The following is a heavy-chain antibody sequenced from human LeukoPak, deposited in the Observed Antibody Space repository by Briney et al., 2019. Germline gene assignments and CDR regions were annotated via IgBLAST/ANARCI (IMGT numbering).Heavy chain of an antibody. V-gene: IGHV3-21*01. CDR3: TTSYYYDSSGYYY. D-gene: IGHD3-22*01. Sequence: TGGSLRLSCAASGFTFSSYSMNWVRQAPGKGLEWVSSISSSSSYIYYADSVKGRFTISRDNAKNSLYLQMNSLRAEDTAVYYCTTSYYYDSSGYYYWGQGTLVTVSS. J-gene: IGHJ4*02. CDR1: GFTFSSYS. CDR2: ISSSSSYI.